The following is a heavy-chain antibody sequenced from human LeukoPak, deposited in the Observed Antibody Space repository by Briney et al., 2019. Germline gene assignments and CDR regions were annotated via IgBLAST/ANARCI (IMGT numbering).Heavy chain of an antibody. V-gene: IGHV4-59*01. D-gene: IGHD1-1*01. CDR2: IYYSGST. CDR1: SGSISSYY. J-gene: IGHJ4*02. CDR3: ARGLRTTKIDY. Sequence: PSETLSLTCTVSSGSISSYYWSWIRQPPGKGLEWIGYIYYSGSTNYNPSLKSRVTISVDTSKNQFSLKLSSVTAADTAVYYCARGLRTTKIDYWGQGTLVTVSS.